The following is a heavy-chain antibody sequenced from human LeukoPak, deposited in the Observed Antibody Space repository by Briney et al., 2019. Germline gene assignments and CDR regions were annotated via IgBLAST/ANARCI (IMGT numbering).Heavy chain of an antibody. CDR3: ARDPENGYCDD. CDR1: GFTFSCYG. CDR2: IRYDGSDK. J-gene: IGHJ4*02. D-gene: IGHD3-22*01. Sequence: GGSLRLSCAASGFTFSCYGMYWVRQAPGGGLEWVSFIRYDGSDKNYADSVKGRFTIPRDSSKNTLYLQMNSLRTDDTAVYYCARDPENGYCDDCGQGTLVTVSS. V-gene: IGHV3-30*02.